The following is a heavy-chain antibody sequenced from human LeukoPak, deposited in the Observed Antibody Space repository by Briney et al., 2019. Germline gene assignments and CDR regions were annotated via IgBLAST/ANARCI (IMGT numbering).Heavy chain of an antibody. Sequence: GSLRLPCAAPGIPFSRYALSLVRPAPGKGVEWVSAISGTGGSTYYAASVKSPFTISRDNSKNTLYLQMNSLRAEDTAVYYCAKGYYGSSGPFDFWGQGTLVTVSS. J-gene: IGHJ4*02. CDR2: ISGTGGST. CDR1: GIPFSRYA. D-gene: IGHD3-22*01. V-gene: IGHV3-23*01. CDR3: AKGYYGSSGPFDF.